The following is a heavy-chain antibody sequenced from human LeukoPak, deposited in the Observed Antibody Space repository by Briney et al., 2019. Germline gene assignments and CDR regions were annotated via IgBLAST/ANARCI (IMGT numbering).Heavy chain of an antibody. J-gene: IGHJ4*02. D-gene: IGHD4-17*01. CDR1: GGSISSYY. CDR2: IYYRGST. Sequence: SETLTLICTVSGGSISSYYWRWIRQPPRKGLEWIGYIYYRGSTNYNPPLKSPITISVRPSKKQFFLKLSSVTAADTAVYYCAREDYALDYWGQGTLVTVSS. V-gene: IGHV4-59*01. CDR3: AREDYALDY.